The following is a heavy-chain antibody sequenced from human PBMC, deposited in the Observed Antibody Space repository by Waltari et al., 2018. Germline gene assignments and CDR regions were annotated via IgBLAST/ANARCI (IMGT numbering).Heavy chain of an antibody. V-gene: IGHV3-23*01. CDR2: VSGSGGES. CDR3: AKDTRGYGSGSFGFDY. CDR1: GFTFSNYV. D-gene: IGHD3-10*01. J-gene: IGHJ4*02. Sequence: EVQLLESGGASAQTGGSLRLSCIASGFTFSNYVMSWVRQAPGKGLEGVSGVSGSGGESFYVDSVKGRFTISRDNSKKTLYLQMNNLRAEDTAMYYCAKDTRGYGSGSFGFDYWGQGTLVTVSS.